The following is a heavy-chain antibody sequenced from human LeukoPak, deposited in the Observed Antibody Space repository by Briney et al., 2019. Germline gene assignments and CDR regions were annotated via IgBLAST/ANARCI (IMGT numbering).Heavy chain of an antibody. CDR3: ARVGSPGSDYEDAFDI. D-gene: IGHD5-12*01. CDR2: INPNSGGT. V-gene: IGHV1-2*02. Sequence: ASVKVSCKASGYTFTGYYMHWVRQAPGQGLEWMGWINPNSGGTNYAQKFQGRVTMTRDTSISTAYMELSRLRSDDTAVYYCARVGSPGSDYEDAFDIWGQGTMVTVSS. J-gene: IGHJ3*02. CDR1: GYTFTGYY.